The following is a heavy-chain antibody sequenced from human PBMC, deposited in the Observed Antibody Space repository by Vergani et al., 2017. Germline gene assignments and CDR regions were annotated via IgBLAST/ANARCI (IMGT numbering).Heavy chain of an antibody. D-gene: IGHD2-21*01. CDR2: VFYGGRT. V-gene: IGHV4-39*01. J-gene: IGHJ4*02. CDR3: ARHISVVRPSSMTAFDY. Sequence: QVQLQESGPGLVKPSQTLSLTCTVSGGSISSGDYYWSWIRQPPGKTLEWIGTVFYGGRTSYNPSLKSRVTLSLDTSKKQISLHLTSLTAADTAVYYCARHISVVRPSSMTAFDYWGQGTLVTVSS. CDR1: GGSISSGDYY.